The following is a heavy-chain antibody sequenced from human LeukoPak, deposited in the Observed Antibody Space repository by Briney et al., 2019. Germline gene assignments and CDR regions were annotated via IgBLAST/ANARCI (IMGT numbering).Heavy chain of an antibody. CDR2: ISWNSGSI. CDR1: GFTFDDYA. V-gene: IGHV3-9*01. CDR3: AKGYCTTGVCPGNY. Sequence: GGSLRLSCAASGFTFDDYAMHWVRQAPGKGLEWVSGISWNSGSIGYADSVKGRFTISRDNAKNSLYLQMNSLRAEDTALYYCAKGYCTTGVCPGNYWGQGTLVTVSS. J-gene: IGHJ4*02. D-gene: IGHD2-8*01.